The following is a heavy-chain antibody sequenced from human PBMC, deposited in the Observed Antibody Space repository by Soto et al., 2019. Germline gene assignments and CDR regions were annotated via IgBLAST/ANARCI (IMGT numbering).Heavy chain of an antibody. Sequence: XSVKVSCNASGYTFTSYYMHLVRQAPGQGLEWMGIINPSGGSTRYAQKFQGRVTMTRDTSTSTVYMELSSLRSEDTAVYYCAREVTLVYDHWGQGTLVTVSS. V-gene: IGHV1-46*01. D-gene: IGHD4-4*01. CDR2: INPSGGST. CDR3: AREVTLVYDH. CDR1: GYTFTSYY. J-gene: IGHJ4*02.